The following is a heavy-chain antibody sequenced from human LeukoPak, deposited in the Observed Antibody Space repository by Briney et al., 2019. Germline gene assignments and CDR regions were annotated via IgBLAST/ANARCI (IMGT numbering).Heavy chain of an antibody. CDR2: IYYSGST. D-gene: IGHD1-26*01. J-gene: IGHJ4*02. CDR1: GDPISIYS. Sequence: PSETLSLTCTVSGDPISIYSWSWIRQPPGKGLERIGYIYYSGSTNYNPSLKSRVTISVDTSKNQFSLKLSSVTAADTAVYYCAGGEIRGGFDYWGQGTLVTVSS. V-gene: IGHV4-59*12. CDR3: AGGEIRGGFDY.